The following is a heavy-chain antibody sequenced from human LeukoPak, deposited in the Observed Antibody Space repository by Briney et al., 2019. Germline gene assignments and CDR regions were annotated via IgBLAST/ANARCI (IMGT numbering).Heavy chain of an antibody. Sequence: ASVKVSCKASGYTFTGYYMHWVRQAPGQGLELMGWINPNSGGTNYAQKFQGRVTMTRDTSISTAYMELSRLRSDDTSVYYCAICSSFIDYYYMDVWGKGTTVTVSS. CDR3: AICSSFIDYYYMDV. D-gene: IGHD6-13*01. J-gene: IGHJ6*03. CDR1: GYTFTGYY. CDR2: INPNSGGT. V-gene: IGHV1-2*02.